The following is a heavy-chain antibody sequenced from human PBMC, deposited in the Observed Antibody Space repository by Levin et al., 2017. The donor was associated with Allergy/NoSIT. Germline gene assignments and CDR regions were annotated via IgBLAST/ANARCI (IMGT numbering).Heavy chain of an antibody. CDR2: IRSKAYGGTP. CDR3: TSRLMVGADY. D-gene: IGHD2-8*01. J-gene: IGHJ4*02. CDR1: GFTFGEYA. Sequence: LAGGSLRLSCTASGFTFGEYAINWFRQAPGKGLEWVGFIRSKAYGGTPEYAASVKGRFTISRDDSTSLAYLQMNSLKTEDTAVYYCTSRLMVGADYWGQGALVTVSS. V-gene: IGHV3-49*03.